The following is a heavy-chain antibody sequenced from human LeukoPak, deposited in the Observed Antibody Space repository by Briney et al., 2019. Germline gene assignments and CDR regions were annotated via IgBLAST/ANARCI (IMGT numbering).Heavy chain of an antibody. J-gene: IGHJ6*03. CDR2: ISYNVSYK. D-gene: IGHD2-21*01. Sequence: PGGSLRLSCTGSGFTFSTFAMHWVRQAPGKGLEWVAFISYNVSYKDYPDSVKGRFTISRDNSKNTLYLQMNSLRAEDTAVYYCAKDSEALFLRNSPYYMDVWGKGTTVTVSS. CDR1: GFTFSTFA. CDR3: AKDSEALFLRNSPYYMDV. V-gene: IGHV3-30-3*01.